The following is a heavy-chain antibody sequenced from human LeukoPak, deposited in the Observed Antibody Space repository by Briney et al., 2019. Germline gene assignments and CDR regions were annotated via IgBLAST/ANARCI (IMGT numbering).Heavy chain of an antibody. J-gene: IGHJ4*02. D-gene: IGHD3-3*01. Sequence: SETLSLTCTVSGGSINNGGYYWSWIRQHPGKGLEWIGYIYYSGSSYYNPSLRSRVTISVDTSKNHFSLKLSSVTAADTAVYYCARDLSGIFGVGHYFDYWGQGTLVTVSS. CDR2: IYYSGSS. CDR3: ARDLSGIFGVGHYFDY. CDR1: GGSINNGGYY. V-gene: IGHV4-31*03.